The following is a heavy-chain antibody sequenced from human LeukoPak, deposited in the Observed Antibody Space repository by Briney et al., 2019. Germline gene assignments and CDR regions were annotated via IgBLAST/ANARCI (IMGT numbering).Heavy chain of an antibody. J-gene: IGHJ4*02. CDR3: AREGPYDIGGFYYFDY. CDR2: ISSSSSYI. CDR1: GFSFSTYS. Sequence: AGGSLRLSCAASGFSFSTYSMNWVRQAPGKGLEWVSSISSSSSYIYYADSVKGRFTISRDNAKNSLYLQMNSLRAEDTAVYYCAREGPYDIGGFYYFDYWGQGTLVTVSS. D-gene: IGHD3-9*01. V-gene: IGHV3-21*01.